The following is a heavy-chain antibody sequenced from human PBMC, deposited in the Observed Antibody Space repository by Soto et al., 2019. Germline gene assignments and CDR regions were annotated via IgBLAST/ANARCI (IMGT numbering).Heavy chain of an antibody. Sequence: QVQLQESGPGLVKPSQTLSLTCTVSGGSISSGGYYWSWIRQHPGKGLEWIGYIYYSGSTYYNPSLNSRVTISVDTSKNQFSLKLSSVTAADTAVYYCAREGGDYGGKMGAHYFDYWGQGTLVTVSS. D-gene: IGHD4-17*01. CDR1: GGSISSGGYY. V-gene: IGHV4-31*03. J-gene: IGHJ4*02. CDR2: IYYSGST. CDR3: AREGGDYGGKMGAHYFDY.